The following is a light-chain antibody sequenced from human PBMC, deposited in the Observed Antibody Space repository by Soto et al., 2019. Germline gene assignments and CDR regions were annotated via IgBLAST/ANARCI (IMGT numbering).Light chain of an antibody. V-gene: IGKV1-12*01. J-gene: IGKJ4*01. CDR2: SAS. CDR3: QQADSFPPLT. CDR1: QPISVW. Sequence: DIQMTQSPSSVSASVGDRVTITCRASQPISVWLAWYQQRPGQAPKLLIYSASTLQTGVPSRFSGSGSKTEFTLTISSLQTEDFGTYYCQQADSFPPLTFGGGTKVEMK.